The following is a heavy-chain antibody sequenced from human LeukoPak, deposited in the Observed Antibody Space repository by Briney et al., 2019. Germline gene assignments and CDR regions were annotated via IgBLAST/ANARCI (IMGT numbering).Heavy chain of an antibody. CDR2: MNPNSANT. CDR3: ARAHCSSASCYPKDAFDI. CDR1: GYTFTSYD. Sequence: ASVKVSCKASGYTFTSYDINWVRQATGQGLEWMGWMNPNSANTGYAQKFQGRVSMTRNTSISTAYMELSSLRSEDTAVYYCARAHCSSASCYPKDAFDIWGQGTMVTVPS. V-gene: IGHV1-8*01. D-gene: IGHD2-2*01. J-gene: IGHJ3*02.